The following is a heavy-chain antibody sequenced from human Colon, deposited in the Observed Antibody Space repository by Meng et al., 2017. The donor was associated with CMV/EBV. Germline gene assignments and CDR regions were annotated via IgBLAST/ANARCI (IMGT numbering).Heavy chain of an antibody. D-gene: IGHD4-11*01. Sequence: ASVKVSCKTSGYTFTNYAINWVRQAAGQGFEWMGWMNPHSGNTEYSHKFQGRVTMTRDTSTSTVYMELSSLRSEDTAVYYCARGGDYSNTGYYYGMDVWGQGTTVTVSS. J-gene: IGHJ6*02. CDR1: GYTFTNYA. CDR2: MNPHSGNT. V-gene: IGHV1-8*01. CDR3: ARGGDYSNTGYYYGMDV.